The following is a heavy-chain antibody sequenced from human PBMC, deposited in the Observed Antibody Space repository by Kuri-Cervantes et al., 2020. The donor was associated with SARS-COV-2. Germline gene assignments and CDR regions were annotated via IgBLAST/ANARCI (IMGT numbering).Heavy chain of an antibody. CDR2: IYSCGST. D-gene: IGHD3-22*01. CDR3: ARESDPYDSSLPDY. J-gene: IGHJ4*02. V-gene: IGHV3-66*03. Sequence: GESLKISCAASGFTVSSNYMSWVRQAPGKGLEWVSVIYSCGSTYYADSVKGRFTISRDNSKNTLYLQMNSLRAEDTAVYYCARESDPYDSSLPDYWGQGTLVTVSS. CDR1: GFTVSSNY.